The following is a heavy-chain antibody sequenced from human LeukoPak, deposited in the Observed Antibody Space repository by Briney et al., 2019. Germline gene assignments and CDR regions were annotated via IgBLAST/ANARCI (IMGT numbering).Heavy chain of an antibody. Sequence: SQTLSLTCAISGDTVSSNSAAWNWIRQSPSRGLEWLGMTYYRSKWFNDYSVSVKSRITIHQDTSKNQFSLQLNSVTPEDTAVYYCARAPCTGGRCYPLYYFDYWGQGTLVTVSS. D-gene: IGHD2-15*01. CDR2: TYYRSKWFN. J-gene: IGHJ4*02. V-gene: IGHV6-1*01. CDR1: GDTVSSNSAA. CDR3: ARAPCTGGRCYPLYYFDY.